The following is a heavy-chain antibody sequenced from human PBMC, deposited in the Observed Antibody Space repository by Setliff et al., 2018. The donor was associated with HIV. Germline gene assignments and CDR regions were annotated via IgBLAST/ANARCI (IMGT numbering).Heavy chain of an antibody. CDR2: ISYDGSNK. J-gene: IGHJ4*02. CDR3: ARAPNPNVVAVAGTRGLADY. D-gene: IGHD6-19*01. V-gene: IGHV3-30*04. Sequence: GGSLRLSCSASGFTFSIYAMHWVRQAPGRGLEWVAVISYDGSNKYYADSVKGRFTISRDNSKNTLYLQMSSLRAEDTAVYYCARAPNPNVVAVAGTRGLADYWAQGTLVTVSS. CDR1: GFTFSIYA.